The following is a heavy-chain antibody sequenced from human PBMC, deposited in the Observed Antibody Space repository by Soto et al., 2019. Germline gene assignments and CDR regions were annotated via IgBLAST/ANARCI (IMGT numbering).Heavy chain of an antibody. Sequence: GASVKVSCKASGYSFTNYGISWVRQAPGQGLEWMRWISAYNGNTNYAQQFQGRVTMTTDTSTNTAYMELRSLRSDDSAVYYCSRADCSGGTCRLSYYYGMDVWGQGTTVTVS. D-gene: IGHD2-15*01. J-gene: IGHJ6*02. V-gene: IGHV1-18*01. CDR2: ISAYNGNT. CDR1: GYSFTNYG. CDR3: SRADCSGGTCRLSYYYGMDV.